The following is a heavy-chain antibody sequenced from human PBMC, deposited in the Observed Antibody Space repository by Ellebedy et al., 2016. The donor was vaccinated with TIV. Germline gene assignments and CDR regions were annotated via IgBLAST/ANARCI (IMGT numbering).Heavy chain of an antibody. V-gene: IGHV3-7*03. CDR2: IKQDGSEK. D-gene: IGHD5-18*01. CDR1: GFSFSSYW. CDR3: ARVDTAMVECFSCMDV. Sequence: GESLKISCAASGFSFSSYWMSWVRQGPWTGLEWVANIKQDGSEKYYVDSVKGRFTISRDNAKNSLYLQMNSLRAEDTAVYYCARVDTAMVECFSCMDVWGQGTTVTVSS. J-gene: IGHJ6*02.